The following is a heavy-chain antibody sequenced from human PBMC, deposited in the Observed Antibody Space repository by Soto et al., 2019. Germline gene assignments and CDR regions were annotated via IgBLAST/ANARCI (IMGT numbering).Heavy chain of an antibody. CDR3: GREYWGSPDY. J-gene: IGHJ4*02. D-gene: IGHD7-27*01. Sequence: QVQLVESGGGLVKPGGSLRLSCAASGFAFSGYYMIWVRQAPGKGLEWVSYISGSSDYTNYADSVQGRFTISRDNAKNLLYLQMNSLRAEDTAMYYRGREYWGSPDYWGQGTLVTVSS. CDR2: ISGSSDYT. CDR1: GFAFSGYY. V-gene: IGHV3-11*05.